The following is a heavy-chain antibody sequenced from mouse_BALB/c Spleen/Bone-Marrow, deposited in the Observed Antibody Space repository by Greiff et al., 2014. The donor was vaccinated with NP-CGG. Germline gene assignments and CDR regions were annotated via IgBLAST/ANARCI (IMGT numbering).Heavy chain of an antibody. J-gene: IGHJ4*01. CDR2: ISSGGST. D-gene: IGHD1-1*01. V-gene: IGHV5-6-5*01. CDR1: GFTFSSYA. Sequence: DVKLVESGGGLVKPGGSLKLSCAASGFTFSSYAMSWVRQTPGKRLEWVASISSGGSTYYPDSVKGRFTISRDNARNILYLQMSSLRSEDTAMYYCASLYFYGSSYYTMDYWGQGTSVTVSS. CDR3: ASLYFYGSSYYTMDY.